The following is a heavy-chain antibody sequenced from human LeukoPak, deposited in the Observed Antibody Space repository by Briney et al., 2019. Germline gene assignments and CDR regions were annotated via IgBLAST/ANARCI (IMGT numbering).Heavy chain of an antibody. CDR1: GGSFSGYY. CDR3: ARGWIAVAGLDY. J-gene: IGHJ4*02. Sequence: SETLSLTCAVYGGSFSGYYWSWIRQPPGKGLEWIGKINHSGSTNYNPSLKSRVTISVDTSKNQFSLKLSSVTAADTAVYYCARGWIAVAGLDYWGQGTLVTVSS. CDR2: INHSGST. V-gene: IGHV4-34*01. D-gene: IGHD6-19*01.